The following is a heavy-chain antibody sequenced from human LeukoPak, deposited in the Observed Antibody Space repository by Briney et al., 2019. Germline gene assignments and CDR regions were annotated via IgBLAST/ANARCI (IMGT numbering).Heavy chain of an antibody. J-gene: IGHJ4*02. D-gene: IGHD3-3*01. CDR3: AKVARMTIFGVVPDGFDY. Sequence: GGSLRLSCAASGFTFSSYSMNWVRQAPGKGLEWVSSISSSSSYIYYADSVKGRFTISRDNAKNSLYLQMNSLRAEDTAVYYCAKVARMTIFGVVPDGFDYWGQGTLVTVSS. CDR1: GFTFSSYS. CDR2: ISSSSSYI. V-gene: IGHV3-21*01.